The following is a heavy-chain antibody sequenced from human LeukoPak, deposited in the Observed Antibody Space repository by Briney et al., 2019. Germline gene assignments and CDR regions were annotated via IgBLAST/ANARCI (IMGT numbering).Heavy chain of an antibody. CDR3: ASNSFDYYGSGSYSVDY. CDR2: INHSGST. V-gene: IGHV4-34*01. D-gene: IGHD3-10*01. J-gene: IGHJ4*02. Sequence: SETLSLTCTVSGGSVSNYYWSWIRQPPGKGLEWIGEINHSGSTNYNPSLKSRVTISVDTSKNQFSLKLSSVTAADTAVYYCASNSFDYYGSGSYSVDYWGQGTLVTVSS. CDR1: GGSVSNYY.